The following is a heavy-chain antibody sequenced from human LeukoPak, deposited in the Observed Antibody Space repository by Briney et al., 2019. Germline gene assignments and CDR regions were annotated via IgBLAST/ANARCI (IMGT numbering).Heavy chain of an antibody. CDR3: ARDEKGWYFSYYFDY. CDR2: ISYDGSNK. CDR1: GFTFSSYA. Sequence: PGGSLRLSCAASGFTFSSYAMHWVRQAPGKGLEWVAVISYDGSNKYYADSVKGRFTISRGNSKNTLYLQMNSLRAEDTAVYYCARDEKGWYFSYYFDYWGQGTLVTVSS. D-gene: IGHD6-19*01. V-gene: IGHV3-30*01. J-gene: IGHJ4*02.